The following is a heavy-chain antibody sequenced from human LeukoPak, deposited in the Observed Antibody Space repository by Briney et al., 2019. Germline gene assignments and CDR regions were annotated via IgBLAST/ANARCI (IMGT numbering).Heavy chain of an antibody. CDR1: GFTFSSYA. J-gene: IGHJ4*02. D-gene: IGHD1-26*01. Sequence: GRSLRLSCAASGFTFSSYAMHWVRQAPGKGLEWVAVISYDGSNKYYADSVKGRFTISRDNSKNTLYLQMNSLRAEDTAVYYCASSGSYSFFDYWGQGTLVAVSS. V-gene: IGHV3-30*04. CDR2: ISYDGSNK. CDR3: ASSGSYSFFDY.